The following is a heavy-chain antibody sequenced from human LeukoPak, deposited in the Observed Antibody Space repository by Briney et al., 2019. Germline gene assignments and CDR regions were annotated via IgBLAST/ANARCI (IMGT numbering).Heavy chain of an antibody. J-gene: IGHJ5*02. CDR2: INPNSGTT. D-gene: IGHD6-6*01. V-gene: IGHV1-2*02. CDR1: GYTFTDYY. CDR3: PGGDNTSSISGWFDL. Sequence: ASVKVSCKGSGYTFTDYYIHWVRQAPGQGLEWMGWINPNSGTTNYAQRFHGRVTITKDTSISTAYMELSRLESDDTAYYYCPGGDNTSSISGWFDLWGQGTLVTVSS.